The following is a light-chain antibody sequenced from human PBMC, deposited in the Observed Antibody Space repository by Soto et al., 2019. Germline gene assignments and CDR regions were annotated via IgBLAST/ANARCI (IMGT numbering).Light chain of an antibody. CDR3: QQYGNSPRT. CDR1: QSVSSNY. Sequence: EIVLTQSPGTLSLSPGERATLSCRASQSVSSNYLAWYQQRPGQAPRLLIFGTSARATGIPDRFSGSGSGTDFTLTISRLEPEDFAVYYCQQYGNSPRTFAQGTKVEI. CDR2: GTS. J-gene: IGKJ1*01. V-gene: IGKV3-20*01.